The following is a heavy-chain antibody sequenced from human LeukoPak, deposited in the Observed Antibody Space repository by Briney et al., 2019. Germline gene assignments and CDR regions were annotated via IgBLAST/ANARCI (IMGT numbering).Heavy chain of an antibody. CDR3: AATLYGSGSSYNWFDP. Sequence: SVKVSCKASGGTFSSYAISWVRQAPGQGLEWMGRIIPIFGTANYAQKFQGRVTITTDESTSTAYMELSSLRSEDTAVYSCAATLYGSGSSYNWFDPWGQGTLVTVSS. J-gene: IGHJ5*02. CDR1: GGTFSSYA. D-gene: IGHD3-10*01. CDR2: IIPIFGTA. V-gene: IGHV1-69*05.